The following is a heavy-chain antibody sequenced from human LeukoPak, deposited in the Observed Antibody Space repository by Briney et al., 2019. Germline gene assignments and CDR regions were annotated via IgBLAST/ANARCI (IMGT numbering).Heavy chain of an antibody. CDR1: GFTFSSYS. J-gene: IGHJ4*02. V-gene: IGHV3-48*01. CDR3: ARNSGSYYTFDY. CDR2: ISSSGSTI. D-gene: IGHD1-26*01. Sequence: GGSLRLSCAASGFTFSSYSMNWVRQAPGKGLEWVSYISSSGSTIYYADSVKGRFTISRDNAKNSLYLQMNSLRAEDTAVYYCARNSGSYYTFDYWGQGTLVTVSS.